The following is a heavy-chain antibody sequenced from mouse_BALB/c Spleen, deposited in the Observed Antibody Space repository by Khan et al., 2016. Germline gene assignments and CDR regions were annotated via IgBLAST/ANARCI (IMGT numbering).Heavy chain of an antibody. CDR3: ARRRYDGHHDY. Sequence: EVKLLESGGGLVQPGGSLKLSCAASGFAFSRYWMRWVRQAPGKGLEWIGEINPDSSTINYTPSLKDKFIISRDNAKNMLYLQMSKARSEDTALXDCARRRYDGHHDYWGQGTTVTVSS. J-gene: IGHJ2*01. D-gene: IGHD2-12*01. V-gene: IGHV4-1*02. CDR2: INPDSSTI. CDR1: GFAFSRYW.